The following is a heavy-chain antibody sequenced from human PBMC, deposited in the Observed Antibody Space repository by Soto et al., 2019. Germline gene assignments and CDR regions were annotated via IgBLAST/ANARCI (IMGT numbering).Heavy chain of an antibody. CDR2: IIPIFGTA. J-gene: IGHJ6*02. V-gene: IGHV1-69*01. D-gene: IGHD6-6*01. CDR1: GGTFSSYA. CDR3: ARNEYSTTVYYYGMDV. Sequence: QVQLVQSGAEVKKPGSSVKVSCKASGGTFSSYAITWVRQAPGQGLEWMGRIIPIFGTANYNQKFQGRVTITADESTSTAYMELSSLRSEDTAGYYWARNEYSTTVYYYGMDVGGQGTTVTVSS.